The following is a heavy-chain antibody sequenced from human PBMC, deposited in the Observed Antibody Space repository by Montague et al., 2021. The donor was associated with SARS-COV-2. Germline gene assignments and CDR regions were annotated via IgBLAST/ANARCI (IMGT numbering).Heavy chain of an antibody. V-gene: IGHV3-23*01. Sequence: SLRLSCAASGFSFSFYAMSWVRQAPGKELEWVSGIRGSGGSTYYADSVKGRFTISRDNSKNTLYLQMNSLRAGDTAVYYCARMDILTAYPDDYWGQGTLVTVSS. D-gene: IGHD3-9*01. CDR3: ARMDILTAYPDDY. CDR1: GFSFSFYA. J-gene: IGHJ4*02. CDR2: IRGSGGST.